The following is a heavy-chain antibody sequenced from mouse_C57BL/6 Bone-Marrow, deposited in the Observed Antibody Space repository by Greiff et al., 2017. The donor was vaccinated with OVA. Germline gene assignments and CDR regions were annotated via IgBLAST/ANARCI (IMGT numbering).Heavy chain of an antibody. CDR1: GFSLTSYG. Sequence: VMLVESGPGLVQPSQSLSITCTVSGFSLTSYGVHWVRQSPGKGLEWLGVIWRGGSTDYNAAFMSRLSITKDNSKSQVFFKMNSLQADDTAIYYCAKSHYYGSSYYAMDYWGQGTSVTVSS. CDR3: AKSHYYGSSYYAMDY. CDR2: IWRGGST. J-gene: IGHJ4*01. D-gene: IGHD1-1*01. V-gene: IGHV2-5*01.